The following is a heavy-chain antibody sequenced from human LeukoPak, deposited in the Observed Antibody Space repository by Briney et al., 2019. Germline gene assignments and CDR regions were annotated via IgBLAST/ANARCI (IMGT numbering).Heavy chain of an antibody. V-gene: IGHV4-31*03. Sequence: PSQTLSLTCTVSGGSISSGGYYWSWIRQHPGKGLEWIGYIYYSGSTYYNPSLKSRVTISVDTSKNQFSLKLSSVTAADTAVYYCARELGVYCSGGSCLWIDHWGQGTLVTVSS. J-gene: IGHJ4*02. CDR3: ARELGVYCSGGSCLWIDH. CDR1: GGSISSGGYY. CDR2: IYYSGST. D-gene: IGHD2-15*01.